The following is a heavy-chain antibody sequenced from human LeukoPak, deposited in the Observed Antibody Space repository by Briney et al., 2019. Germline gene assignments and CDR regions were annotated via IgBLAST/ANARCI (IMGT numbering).Heavy chain of an antibody. Sequence: GGSLRLSCAPSGFTFSTHTMHWVRQAPGKGLEWEAVIEADGRNKFHAESVRGRFAISRDNSRNTLYLQLDSLRSEDTAVYYCVRQSTGLDYWGQGTLVTVSS. CDR1: GFTFSTHT. J-gene: IGHJ4*02. CDR3: VRQSTGLDY. V-gene: IGHV3-30*09. CDR2: IEADGRNK. D-gene: IGHD5/OR15-5a*01.